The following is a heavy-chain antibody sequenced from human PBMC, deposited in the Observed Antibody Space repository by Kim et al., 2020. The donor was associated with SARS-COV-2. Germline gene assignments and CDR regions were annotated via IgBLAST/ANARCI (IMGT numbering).Heavy chain of an antibody. D-gene: IGHD3-22*01. CDR2: ISYDGRNK. V-gene: IGHV3-30*18. CDR1: EFTLSSHG. CDR3: AKDLGKNFYDSGDPPPYVYYYYGIDA. Sequence: GGSLRLSCAASEFTLSSHGMHWVRQAPGKGLEWVAVISYDGRNKEYADSVKGRFTISRDNSKNTLYLQMNSLRPDDSAVYYCAKDLGKNFYDSGDPPPYVYYYYGIDAWGQGTTVSVSS. J-gene: IGHJ6*02.